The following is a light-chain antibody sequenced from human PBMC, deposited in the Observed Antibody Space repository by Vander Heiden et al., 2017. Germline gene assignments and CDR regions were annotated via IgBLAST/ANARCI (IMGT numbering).Light chain of an antibody. CDR2: SNN. Sequence: QSVLPQPPSASGTPGQRVTISCSGSSSNIGSNTVNWYLQLPGTAPKLLIYSNNQRPSGVPGRFAGSESGTTASLAISGRQSEDEADYYCAAWDDSLNGVVFGGGTKLTVL. CDR1: SSNIGSNT. J-gene: IGLJ2*01. CDR3: AAWDDSLNGVV. V-gene: IGLV1-44*01.